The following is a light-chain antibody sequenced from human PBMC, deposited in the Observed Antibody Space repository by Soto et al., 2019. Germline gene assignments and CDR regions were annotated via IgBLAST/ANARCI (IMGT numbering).Light chain of an antibody. J-gene: IGLJ1*01. Sequence: HSVLTQPASVSVSPGQSITISCAGTSSYVGGYNYVYLYQHHPGKALRLMIYEVSNRPSGVSNRFSGYKSGNTASLTISGLQAEDEADYYCSSYTSSSTPYVFGTGTKVTVL. CDR3: SSYTSSSTPYV. CDR2: EVS. V-gene: IGLV2-14*01. CDR1: SSYVGGYNY.